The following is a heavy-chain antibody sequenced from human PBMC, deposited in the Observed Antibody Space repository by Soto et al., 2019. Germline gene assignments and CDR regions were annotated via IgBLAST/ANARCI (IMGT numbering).Heavy chain of an antibody. Sequence: QVQLVQSGAEVKKPGSSVKVSCKASGGIFSTYAISWLRQAPGQGLEWMGGIIPLFGTPNYAQRFQGRVTITADESTSTAYMELSRVRYEDTAVYYCARDRDDYGSGNYYNRIDFWGQGTLVTVSS. J-gene: IGHJ4*02. CDR2: IIPLFGTP. CDR3: ARDRDDYGSGNYYNRIDF. V-gene: IGHV1-69*01. CDR1: GGIFSTYA. D-gene: IGHD3-10*01.